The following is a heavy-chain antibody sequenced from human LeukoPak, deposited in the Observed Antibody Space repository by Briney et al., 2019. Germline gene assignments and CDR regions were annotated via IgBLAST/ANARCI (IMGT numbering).Heavy chain of an antibody. Sequence: GGSLRLSCAASGFTFSNYAMHWVRQAPGKGLEWVAVISYDGSNKYYADSVKGRFTISRDNSKNTLYLQMNSLRAEDTAVYYCARDLYDSSESAFDIWGQGTMVTVS. V-gene: IGHV3-30-3*01. CDR2: ISYDGSNK. D-gene: IGHD3-22*01. CDR1: GFTFSNYA. J-gene: IGHJ3*02. CDR3: ARDLYDSSESAFDI.